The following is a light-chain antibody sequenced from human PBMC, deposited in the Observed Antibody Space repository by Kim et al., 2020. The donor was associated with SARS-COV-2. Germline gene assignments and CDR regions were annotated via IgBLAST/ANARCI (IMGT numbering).Light chain of an antibody. CDR2: DVS. V-gene: IGLV2-14*03. Sequence: GQSITISCTGTSSDVGSYNYVSWYQQHPGKAPQLMIYDVSNRPSGVSNRFSGSKSGKTASLTISGLQPEDEADYYCSSYTTSTTLIFGGGTQLTVL. CDR3: SSYTTSTTLI. J-gene: IGLJ2*01. CDR1: SSDVGSYNY.